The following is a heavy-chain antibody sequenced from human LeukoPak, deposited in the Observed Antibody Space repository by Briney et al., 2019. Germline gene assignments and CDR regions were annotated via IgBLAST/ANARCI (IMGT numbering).Heavy chain of an antibody. Sequence: GGSLRLSCAASGFTFSSYWMSWVRLAPGKGLEWVGNIRPDGSEKQYVDSVKGRFTISRDNAQNSLFLQMNSLRAEDTAVYYCAKFGRSISPVNWGQGTLVTVSS. D-gene: IGHD3-16*01. CDR2: IRPDGSEK. J-gene: IGHJ4*02. V-gene: IGHV3-7*01. CDR3: AKFGRSISPVN. CDR1: GFTFSSYW.